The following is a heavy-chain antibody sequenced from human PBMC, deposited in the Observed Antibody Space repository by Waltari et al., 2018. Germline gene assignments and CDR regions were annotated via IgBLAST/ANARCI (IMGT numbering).Heavy chain of an antibody. J-gene: IGHJ4*02. CDR1: GGSLRDYY. Sequence: QVQLQESGPGLVKPSETLSLTCTVSGGSLRDYYWSWIRQFPGQGLEWIGYIYYTGSTNYNPSLQSRGTISVDTSRNQFSLKVSAVTAADTAVYYCARGTNPFGYWGQGTLVTVSS. CDR3: ARGTNPFGY. CDR2: IYYTGST. V-gene: IGHV4-59*13.